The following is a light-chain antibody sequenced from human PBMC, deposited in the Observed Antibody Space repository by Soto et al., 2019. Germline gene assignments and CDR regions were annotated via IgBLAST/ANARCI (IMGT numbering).Light chain of an antibody. CDR3: QKYNSGPPVT. Sequence: DIQMTQSPSSLSASVGDRVTITCRASQGISNYLAWYQQKPGQVPKLLIYAASTLQSGVPSRFSGSGSGTDFTLTISSLQPEDVGSYYCQKYNSGPPVTFGPGNKGDIK. CDR2: AAS. J-gene: IGKJ3*01. V-gene: IGKV1-27*01. CDR1: QGISNY.